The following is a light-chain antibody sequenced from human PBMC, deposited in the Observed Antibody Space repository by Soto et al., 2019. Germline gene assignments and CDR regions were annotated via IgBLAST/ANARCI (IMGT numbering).Light chain of an antibody. Sequence: SYELTQPPSVSVAPGQTARITCGGNNIGTKTVHWYQRKPGQAPVVVVDDDSDRPSGIPERFSGSKSGNTATLTVSRVEAGDEADYYCQVWDISSDHVLFGGGTKLTV. CDR1: NIGTKT. CDR3: QVWDISSDHVL. CDR2: DDS. V-gene: IGLV3-21*02. J-gene: IGLJ2*01.